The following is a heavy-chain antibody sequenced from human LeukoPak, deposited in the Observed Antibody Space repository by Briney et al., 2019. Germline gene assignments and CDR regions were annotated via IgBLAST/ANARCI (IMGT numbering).Heavy chain of an antibody. V-gene: IGHV4-34*01. CDR3: ARDGLGYCSSTSCYPPYYYYMDV. J-gene: IGHJ6*03. Sequence: TSETLSLTCAVYGGSFSGYYWSWIRQPPGKGLEWIGEINHSGSTNYNPSLKSRVTISVDTSKNQFSLKLSSVTAADTAVYYYARDGLGYCSSTSCYPPYYYYMDVWGKGTTVTVSS. D-gene: IGHD2-2*01. CDR2: INHSGST. CDR1: GGSFSGYY.